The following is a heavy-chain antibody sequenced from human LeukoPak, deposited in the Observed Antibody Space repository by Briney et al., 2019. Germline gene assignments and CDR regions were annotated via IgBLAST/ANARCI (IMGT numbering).Heavy chain of an antibody. J-gene: IGHJ5*02. CDR3: AKERRSYYGSGSYENWFDP. D-gene: IGHD3-10*01. CDR2: ISGSGGST. CDR1: GFTFSSYA. Sequence: PGGSLRLSCAASGFTFSSYAMSWVRQAPGKGLERVSAISGSGGSTYYADSVKGRFTISRDNSKNTLYLQMNSLRAEDTAVYYCAKERRSYYGSGSYENWFDPWGQGTLVTVSS. V-gene: IGHV3-23*01.